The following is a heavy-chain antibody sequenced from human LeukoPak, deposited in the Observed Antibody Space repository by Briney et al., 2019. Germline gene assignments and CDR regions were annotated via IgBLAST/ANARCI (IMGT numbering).Heavy chain of an antibody. V-gene: IGHV3-48*03. Sequence: PGGSLRLSCAASGFTFSNYEMNWVRQAPGKGLEWVSYIGRSSSSLYHAESVKGRFTISRDNAKNSLYLQMNSLRAEDTAVYYCARLTADYYYYGMDVWGQGTTVTVSS. CDR3: ARLTADYYYYGMDV. J-gene: IGHJ6*02. CDR1: GFTFSNYE. CDR2: IGRSSSSL.